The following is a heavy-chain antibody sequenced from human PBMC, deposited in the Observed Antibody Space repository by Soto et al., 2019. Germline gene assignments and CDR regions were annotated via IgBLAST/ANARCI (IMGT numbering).Heavy chain of an antibody. J-gene: IGHJ5*02. V-gene: IGHV1-8*01. CDR3: ARMETFGSLNWFDP. D-gene: IGHD3-16*01. CDR2: MNPGSGDT. CDR1: GYSFTNND. Sequence: DSVKVSCKASGYSFTNNDVSWLRQATGQGLEWMGWMNPGSGDTGYAQKFQGRVTMTRDISIATAYMELSSLRSDDTAIYYCARMETFGSLNWFDPWGQGTLVTVSS.